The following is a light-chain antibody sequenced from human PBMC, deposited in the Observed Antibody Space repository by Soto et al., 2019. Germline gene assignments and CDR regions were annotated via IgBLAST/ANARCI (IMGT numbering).Light chain of an antibody. CDR2: DVS. CDR3: SSYTSSSTV. V-gene: IGLV2-14*01. J-gene: IGLJ2*01. Sequence: QSVLTQPASVSGSPGQSITISCTGTSSDVGGYNYVSWYQQHPGKAPKLMIYDVSNRSSGVSNRFSGSQSGNMASLTISGLQAEDEADYYCSSYTSSSTVFGGGTKLTVL. CDR1: SSDVGGYNY.